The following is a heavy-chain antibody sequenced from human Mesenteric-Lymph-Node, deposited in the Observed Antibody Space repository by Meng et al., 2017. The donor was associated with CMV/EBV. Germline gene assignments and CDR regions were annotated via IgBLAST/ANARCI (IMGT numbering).Heavy chain of an antibody. J-gene: IGHJ4*02. D-gene: IGHD6-13*01. CDR2: INQDGSDK. CDR3: ARKRGSSCLDF. CDR1: GFTFSNYW. V-gene: IGHV3-7*01. Sequence: GESLKISCAASGFTFSNYWMSWVRQAPGKGLEWVANINQDGSDKYYVDSVKGRFTISRDNAKNSLYLQMNSLRAEDTAVYYCARKRGSSCLDFWGQGTRVTVSS.